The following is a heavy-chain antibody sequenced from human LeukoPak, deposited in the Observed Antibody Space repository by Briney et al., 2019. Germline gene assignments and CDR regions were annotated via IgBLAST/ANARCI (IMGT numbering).Heavy chain of an antibody. Sequence: PSETLSLTCTVSGGSISSYYWSWIRQPPGKGLEWIGYIYHSGSTKYNPSLKSRVTISVDTSKNQFSLKLSSVTAADTAVYYCARSQVVVAARLYYYYYMDVWGKGTTVTISS. D-gene: IGHD2-15*01. V-gene: IGHV4-59*12. CDR1: GGSISSYY. CDR3: ARSQVVVAARLYYYYYMDV. J-gene: IGHJ6*03. CDR2: IYHSGST.